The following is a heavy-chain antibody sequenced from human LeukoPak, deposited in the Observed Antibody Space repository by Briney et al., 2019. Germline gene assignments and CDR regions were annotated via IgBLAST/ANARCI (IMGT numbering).Heavy chain of an antibody. V-gene: IGHV3-30-3*01. J-gene: IGHJ6*02. CDR2: ISYDGSNK. CDR3: ARANWGPGDYYYGMDV. CDR1: GFTFSSYA. Sequence: PGGSLRLSCAASGFTFSSYAMHWVRQAPGKGLEWVAVISYDGSNKYYADSVKGRFTISRDNSKNTLYLQMNSLRAEDTAVYYCARANWGPGDYYYGMDVWGQGTTVTVSS. D-gene: IGHD7-27*01.